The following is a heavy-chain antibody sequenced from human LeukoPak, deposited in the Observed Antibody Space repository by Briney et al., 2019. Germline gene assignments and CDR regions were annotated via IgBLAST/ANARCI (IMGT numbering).Heavy chain of an antibody. J-gene: IGHJ4*02. CDR2: IKQDGSEK. CDR3: ARGGRTGDY. CDR1: GFTFSDQW. Sequence: PGGSLRLSCTASGFTFSDQWMNWVRQAPGKGLEWEANIKQDGSEKYYVDSVKGRFTISRDNAKNSLYLQMNSLRAEDTAVYYCARGGRTGDYWGQGTLVTVSS. V-gene: IGHV3-7*01. D-gene: IGHD1-14*01.